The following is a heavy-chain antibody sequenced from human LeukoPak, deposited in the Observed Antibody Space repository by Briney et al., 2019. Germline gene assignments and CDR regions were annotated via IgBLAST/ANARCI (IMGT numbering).Heavy chain of an antibody. CDR3: ARDLRPYYDYVWGSYRSEGFDY. Sequence: GGSLRLSCAASGFTVSSNYMSWVRQAPGKGLEWVSVIYSGGSTYYADSVKGRFTISRDNSKNTLYLQMGSLRAEDMAVYYCARDLRPYYDYVWGSYRSEGFDYWGQGTLVTVSS. CDR2: IYSGGST. D-gene: IGHD3-16*02. CDR1: GFTVSSNY. J-gene: IGHJ4*02. V-gene: IGHV3-53*05.